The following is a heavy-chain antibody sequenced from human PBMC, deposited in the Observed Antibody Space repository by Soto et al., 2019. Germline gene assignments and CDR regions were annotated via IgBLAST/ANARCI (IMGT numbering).Heavy chain of an antibody. CDR1: GFTFSRYS. CDR2: ISSSSSTI. D-gene: IGHD5-12*01. J-gene: IGHJ4*02. CDR3: AREGRYSGSDYFDY. V-gene: IGHV3-48*02. Sequence: GGSLRLSCGASGFTFSRYSMNWVRQAPGKGLEWISYISSSSSTIFYADSVKGRFTISRDNDKNSLYLQMNNLRDEDTAVYFCAREGRYSGSDYFDYWGQGTLVTVSS.